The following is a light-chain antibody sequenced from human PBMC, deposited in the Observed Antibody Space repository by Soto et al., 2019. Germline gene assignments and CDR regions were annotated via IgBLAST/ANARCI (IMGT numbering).Light chain of an antibody. CDR3: SSYTSSSTLYV. V-gene: IGLV2-14*01. J-gene: IGLJ1*01. Sequence: LTQPASVSGSPGQSITISCTGTSSDVGAYNFVSWYQQHPGKAPKLMIYEVSNRPSGVSNRFSGSKSGNTASLTISGLQAEDEADYYCSSYTSSSTLYVFGTGTKVTVL. CDR2: EVS. CDR1: SSDVGAYNF.